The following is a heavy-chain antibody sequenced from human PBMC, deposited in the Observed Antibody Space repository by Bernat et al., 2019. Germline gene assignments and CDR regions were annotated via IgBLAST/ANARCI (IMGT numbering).Heavy chain of an antibody. CDR1: RFTFSSYA. CDR3: AKGWAVAGDYYYYYGMDV. V-gene: IGHV3-23*01. Sequence: EVQLLESGGGLVQPGGSLRLSCAASRFTFSSYAMNWVRQAPGKGLEWVAGIGTTISSGGSPYYADSVKGRFTISRDNSKNTLYLQMNSLRAEDTAVYYCAKGWAVAGDYYYYYGMDVWGQGTTVTVSS. CDR2: TISSGGSP. D-gene: IGHD6-19*01. J-gene: IGHJ6*02.